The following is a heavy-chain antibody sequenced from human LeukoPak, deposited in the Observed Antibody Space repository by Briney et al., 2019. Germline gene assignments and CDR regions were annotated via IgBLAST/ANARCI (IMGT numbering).Heavy chain of an antibody. Sequence: PSETLSLTCTVSGDSISSSSSYWGWIRQPPGKGLEWIGSIYHTGSTYYNPSLKSRVTISVDTSKNQFSLKLSSVTAADTAVYYCARGGGLAYYYYYMDVWGKGTTVTVSS. CDR3: ARGGGLAYYYYYMDV. CDR2: IYHTGST. V-gene: IGHV4-39*07. J-gene: IGHJ6*03. D-gene: IGHD3-16*01. CDR1: GDSISSSSSY.